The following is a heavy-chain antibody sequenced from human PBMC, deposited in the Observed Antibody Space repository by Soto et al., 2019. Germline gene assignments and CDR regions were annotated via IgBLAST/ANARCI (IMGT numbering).Heavy chain of an antibody. Sequence: EVQLVESGGGLVQPGGSLRLSCAASGFTFSSYEMNWVRQAPGKGLEWVSYISSSGSTIYYADPVKGRFTISRDNAKNSLYLQMNSLRAEDTAVYYCAREGRDAYIRGGSDYWGQGTLVTVSS. V-gene: IGHV3-48*03. D-gene: IGHD3-10*01. J-gene: IGHJ4*02. CDR1: GFTFSSYE. CDR3: AREGRDAYIRGGSDY. CDR2: ISSSGSTI.